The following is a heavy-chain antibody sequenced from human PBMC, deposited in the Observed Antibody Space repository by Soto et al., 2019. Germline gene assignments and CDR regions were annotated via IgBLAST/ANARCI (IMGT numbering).Heavy chain of an antibody. Sequence: ASVKVSCKASGYTFTYHGITWVRQAPGQGLEWMGWISGYTGNADYAQRFQGRVIMTTDTSTSTAYMQMSSLKTEDTAVYYCRTQWLDWGQGTLVTVSS. CDR3: RTQWLD. J-gene: IGHJ4*02. CDR1: GYTFTYHG. V-gene: IGHV1-18*01. D-gene: IGHD6-19*01. CDR2: ISGYTGNA.